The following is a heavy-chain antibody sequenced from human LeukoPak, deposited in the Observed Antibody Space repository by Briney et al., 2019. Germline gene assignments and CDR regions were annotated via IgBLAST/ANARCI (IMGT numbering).Heavy chain of an antibody. Sequence: ASVRVSCKASGYTITNYYMHRVRQAAGQWLELMGLTHPNDGDTKYTQEFQDRVTMTRDTSTSTVYMELSSLRSEDTAVYYCATYTQSGAQGVSDYWGQGTLVTVSS. CDR2: THPNDGDT. CDR3: ATYTQSGAQGVSDY. CDR1: GYTITNYY. V-gene: IGHV1-46*01. D-gene: IGHD3-10*01. J-gene: IGHJ4*02.